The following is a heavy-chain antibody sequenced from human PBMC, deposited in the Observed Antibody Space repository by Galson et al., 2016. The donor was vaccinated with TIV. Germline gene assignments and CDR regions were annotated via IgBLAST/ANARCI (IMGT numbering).Heavy chain of an antibody. J-gene: IGHJ3*01. D-gene: IGHD4-23*01. V-gene: IGHV3-48*04. CDR3: ARPGNYDGDRRGAFDL. CDR2: ITYTSATI. Sequence: SLRLSCAASGFSFSSWHMDWVRQAPGEGLEWISFITYTSATIYYADSVKGRFIVSRDNAKNSLYLQMNSLRAEDTAVYYCARPGNYDGDRRGAFDLWGQGTMVTVSP. CDR1: GFSFSSWH.